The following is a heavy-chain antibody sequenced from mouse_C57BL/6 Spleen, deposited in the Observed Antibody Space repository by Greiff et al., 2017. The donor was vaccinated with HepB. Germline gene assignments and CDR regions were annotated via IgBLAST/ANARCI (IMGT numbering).Heavy chain of an antibody. CDR2: ISYDGSN. J-gene: IGHJ3*01. D-gene: IGHD1-1*01. V-gene: IGHV3-6*01. CDR3: ARDGGSSPGWFAY. CDR1: GYSITSGYY. Sequence: EVQLQESGPGLVKPSQSLSLTCSVTGYSITSGYYWNWIRQFPGNKLEWMGYISYDGSNNYNPSLKNRISITRDTSKNQFFLKLNSVTTEDTATYYCARDGGSSPGWFAYWGQGTLVTVSA.